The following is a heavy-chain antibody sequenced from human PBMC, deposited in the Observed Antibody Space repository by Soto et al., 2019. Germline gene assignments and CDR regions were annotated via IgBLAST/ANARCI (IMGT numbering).Heavy chain of an antibody. Sequence: SETLSLTCTVSCASMNSYHWSWIRQPPGKGLEWIGYIYYSGSTNYNPSLKSRVTISVDTSKNQFSLKLSSVTAADTAVYYCARVRVAARPPYYYYDMDVWGQGTTVTVSS. V-gene: IGHV4-59*01. D-gene: IGHD6-6*01. CDR1: CASMNSYH. CDR3: ARVRVAARPPYYYYDMDV. J-gene: IGHJ6*02. CDR2: IYYSGST.